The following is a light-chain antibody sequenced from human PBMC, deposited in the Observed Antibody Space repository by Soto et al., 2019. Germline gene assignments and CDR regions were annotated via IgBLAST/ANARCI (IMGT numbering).Light chain of an antibody. V-gene: IGKV1-8*01. CDR2: AAS. J-gene: IGKJ3*01. Sequence: AIRMTQSPSSFSASTGDRVTITCRASQGISSYLAWYQQKPGQAPKLLISAASTLQSGVPSRFSGSGSGTDFTLTISCLQSEDFATYYCQQYYSYPFTFGPGTKVDIK. CDR1: QGISSY. CDR3: QQYYSYPFT.